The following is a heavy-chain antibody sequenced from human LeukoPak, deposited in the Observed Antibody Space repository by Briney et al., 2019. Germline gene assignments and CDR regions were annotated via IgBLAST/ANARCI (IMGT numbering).Heavy chain of an antibody. J-gene: IGHJ4*02. D-gene: IGHD1-7*01. CDR2: ISYDGSNK. Sequence: GGSLRLSCAASGFTFSSYGMHWVRQAPGKRLERVANISYDGSNKYYADSVKGRFTISRDNSKNTLYLQMNSLRAEDTAVYYCAKDQNDWNYILDYWGQGTLVTVSS. CDR3: AKDQNDWNYILDY. V-gene: IGHV3-30*18. CDR1: GFTFSSYG.